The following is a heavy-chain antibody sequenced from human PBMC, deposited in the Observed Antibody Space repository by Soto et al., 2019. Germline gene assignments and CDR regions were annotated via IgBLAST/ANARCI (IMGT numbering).Heavy chain of an antibody. CDR1: GGTFSSYA. J-gene: IGHJ4*02. CDR3: ARDRDVAGPTEIDY. V-gene: IGHV1-69*13. Sequence: GASVKVSCKASGGTFSSYAISWVRQAPGQGLEWMGGIIPIFGTANYAQKFQGRVTITADESTSTAYMELSSLRSEDTAVYYCARDRDVAGPTEIDYWGQGTLVTVSS. CDR2: IIPIFGTA. D-gene: IGHD6-19*01.